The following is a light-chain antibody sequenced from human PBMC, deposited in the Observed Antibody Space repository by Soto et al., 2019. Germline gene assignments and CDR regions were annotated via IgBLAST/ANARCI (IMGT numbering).Light chain of an antibody. CDR3: LLYYGGVYV. CDR2: SIS. J-gene: IGLJ1*01. V-gene: IGLV7-43*01. CDR1: TGAVTSDNY. Sequence: QAVVTQEPSLTVSPGGTVTLTCASSTGAVTSDNYPNWFQLKPGQAPKSMIYSISNKHSWTPARFSGYLLGGKAALTLSGVQPEDEAEYYCLLYYGGVYVFGSGTKVTDL.